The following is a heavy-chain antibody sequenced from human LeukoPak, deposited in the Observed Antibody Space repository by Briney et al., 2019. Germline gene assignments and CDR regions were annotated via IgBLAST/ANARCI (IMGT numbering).Heavy chain of an antibody. V-gene: IGHV3-48*02. J-gene: IGHJ5*02. Sequence: GGSLRLSCAASGFTFSSYSMNWVRQAPGKGLEWVSYISSSSSTIHYADSVKGRFTISRDNAKNSLYLQMNSLRDEDTAVYCCARAVDDWFDPWGQGTLVTVSS. CDR2: ISSSSSTI. CDR1: GFTFSSYS. CDR3: ARAVDDWFDP.